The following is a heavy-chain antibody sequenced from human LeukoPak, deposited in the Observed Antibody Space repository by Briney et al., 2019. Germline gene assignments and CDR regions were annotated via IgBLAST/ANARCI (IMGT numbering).Heavy chain of an antibody. Sequence: PGESLRLSCAASGFTFSTSNMNWVRQAPGKGLEWVSSITSGSSYIYYADSVKGRFTISRDNAKNSLYLQMNSLRAEDTAVYFCARDTGALDSWGQGTLVTVSS. CDR2: ITSGSSYI. D-gene: IGHD2-8*02. V-gene: IGHV3-21*01. J-gene: IGHJ4*02. CDR1: GFTFSTSN. CDR3: ARDTGALDS.